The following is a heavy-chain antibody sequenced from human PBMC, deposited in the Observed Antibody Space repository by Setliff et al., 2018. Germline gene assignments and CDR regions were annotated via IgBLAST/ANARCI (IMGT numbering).Heavy chain of an antibody. D-gene: IGHD6-6*01. V-gene: IGHV4-34*01. J-gene: IGHJ4*02. CDR1: GGTLSNYY. CDR3: ARGRNVAARLYDS. CDR2: IKHTGST. Sequence: PSETLSLTCGASGGTLSNYYWTWIRQPPGKGLEWIGEIKHTGSTNYNPSLKSRVTISVDTSKNQFSLKLSSVTAADRGVYYCARGRNVAARLYDSWGQGTLVT.